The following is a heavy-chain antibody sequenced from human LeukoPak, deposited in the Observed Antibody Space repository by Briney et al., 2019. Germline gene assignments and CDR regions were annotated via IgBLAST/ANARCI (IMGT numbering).Heavy chain of an antibody. J-gene: IGHJ3*02. V-gene: IGHV4-59*01. CDR3: AGGSLNGEDSFDI. D-gene: IGHD7-27*01. Sequence: SETLSLTCKVSGGSINNYYWSWIRQPPGKGLEWIGYIYHSGSTNYNPSLKSRVTISVDRSKNQFSLKLNSVTAADTAVYYCAGGSLNGEDSFDIWGQGKMVTVSS. CDR2: IYHSGST. CDR1: GGSINNYY.